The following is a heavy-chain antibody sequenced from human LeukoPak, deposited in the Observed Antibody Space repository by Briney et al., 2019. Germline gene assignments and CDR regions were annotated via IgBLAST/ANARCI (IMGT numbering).Heavy chain of an antibody. Sequence: PSETLSLTCTVSGGSISSYYWSWIRQPPGKGLEWIGYIYYSGSTNYNPSLKSRVTISGDTSKNQFSLKLSSVTAADTAVYYCARVIRPSGSYYTVHYYMDVWGKGTTVTISS. CDR2: IYYSGST. D-gene: IGHD1-26*01. V-gene: IGHV4-59*01. CDR1: GGSISSYY. CDR3: ARVIRPSGSYYTVHYYMDV. J-gene: IGHJ6*03.